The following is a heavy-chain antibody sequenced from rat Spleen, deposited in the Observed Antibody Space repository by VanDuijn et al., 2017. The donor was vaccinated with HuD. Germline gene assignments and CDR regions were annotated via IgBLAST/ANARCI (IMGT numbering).Heavy chain of an antibody. CDR2: IWGDGST. CDR1: GFSLSNYN. Sequence: QVQLKESGPGLVQPSQILSLTCTVSGFSLSNYNVHWLRQPTGKGLEWMGVIWGDGSTDYNSALKSRLSISRDTSKNQVFLKMNSLQTDDTGTYYCTIHPRYWGQGVMVTVSS. D-gene: IGHD3-1*01. V-gene: IGHV2-30*01. J-gene: IGHJ2*01. CDR3: TIHPRY.